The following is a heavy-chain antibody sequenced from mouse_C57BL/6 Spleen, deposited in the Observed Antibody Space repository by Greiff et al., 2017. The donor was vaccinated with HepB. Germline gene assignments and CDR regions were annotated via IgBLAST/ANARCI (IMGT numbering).Heavy chain of an antibody. V-gene: IGHV3-1*01. J-gene: IGHJ1*03. CDR1: GYSITSGYD. D-gene: IGHD1-1*01. Sequence: DVQLVESGPGMVKPSQSLSLTCTVTGYSITSGYDWHWIRHFPGNKLEWMGYISYSGSTNYNPSLKSRISITHDTSKNHFFLKLNSVTTEDTATYYWARESVTTVVDWYFDVWGTGTTVTVSS. CDR2: ISYSGST. CDR3: ARESVTTVVDWYFDV.